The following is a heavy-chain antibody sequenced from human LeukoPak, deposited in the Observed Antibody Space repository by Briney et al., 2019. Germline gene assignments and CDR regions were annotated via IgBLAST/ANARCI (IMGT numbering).Heavy chain of an antibody. CDR3: ARALPLRYFDWLLEFDFDY. CDR2: ISSSSSCI. J-gene: IGHJ4*02. V-gene: IGHV3-21*01. D-gene: IGHD3-9*01. CDR1: GFTFSSYS. Sequence: GGSLRLSCAASGFTFSSYSMNWVRQAPGKGLEWVSSISSSSSCIYYADSVKGRFTISRDNAKNSLYLQMNSLRAEDTAVYYCARALPLRYFDWLLEFDFDYWGQGTLVTVSS.